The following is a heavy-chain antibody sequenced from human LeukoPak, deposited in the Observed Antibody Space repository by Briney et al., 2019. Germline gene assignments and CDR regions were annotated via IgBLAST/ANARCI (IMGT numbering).Heavy chain of an antibody. CDR3: ARDLNDSSGYPDY. Sequence: SETLSLTCAVYGGSFSGYYWSWIRQPPGKGLEWIGEINHSGSTNYNPSLKSRVTISVDTSKNQFSLKLSSVTAADTAVYYCARDLNDSSGYPDYWGQGTLVTVSS. D-gene: IGHD3-22*01. J-gene: IGHJ4*02. CDR2: INHSGST. V-gene: IGHV4-34*01. CDR1: GGSFSGYY.